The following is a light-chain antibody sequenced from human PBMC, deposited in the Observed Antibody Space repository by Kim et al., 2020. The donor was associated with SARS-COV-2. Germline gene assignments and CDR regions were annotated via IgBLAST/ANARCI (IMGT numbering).Light chain of an antibody. CDR1: QSISSW. CDR3: QQYSSDFYT. CDR2: KAS. J-gene: IGKJ2*01. Sequence: DIQMTQSPSTLSASVGDRVTITCRASQSISSWLAWYQQKPGKAPKLLIYKASNLRSGVPSRFSASGSGTEFTLTINSLQPDDFATYYCQQYSSDFYTFGQGTKLEI. V-gene: IGKV1-5*03.